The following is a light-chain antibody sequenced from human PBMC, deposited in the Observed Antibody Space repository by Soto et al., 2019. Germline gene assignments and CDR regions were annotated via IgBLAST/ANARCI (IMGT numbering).Light chain of an antibody. CDR3: QQYDKWPLT. Sequence: EIVMTQSPATLSVSPGEGATLSCRASHSVDSNLAWYQQKPGQAPRLLIFGASTRATGIPTRFSGGGSGTDFTLTISSLQSEDFELYFCQQYDKWPLTFGGGTKVDIK. CDR1: HSVDSN. CDR2: GAS. J-gene: IGKJ4*01. V-gene: IGKV3D-15*01.